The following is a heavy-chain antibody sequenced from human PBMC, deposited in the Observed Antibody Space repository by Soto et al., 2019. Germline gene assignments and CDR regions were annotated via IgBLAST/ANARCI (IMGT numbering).Heavy chain of an antibody. CDR2: IGGYKGNT. V-gene: IGHV1-18*01. Sequence: QVQLVQSGAEVREPGASVKVSCKASGYTFTNYGVSWVRQAPGQGLEWMGWIGGYKGNTNYAQKLQGRVTLTTDTPTSTANMGLRSLRPDDTAGYYCAPHTLDTGMPSGYWGQGTLVTVSS. CDR3: APHTLDTGMPSGY. CDR1: GYTFTNYG. J-gene: IGHJ4*02. D-gene: IGHD5-18*01.